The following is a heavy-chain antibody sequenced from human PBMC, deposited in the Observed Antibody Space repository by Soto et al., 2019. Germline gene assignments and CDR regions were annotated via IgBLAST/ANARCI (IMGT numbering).Heavy chain of an antibody. CDR1: GYTFTSYG. J-gene: IGHJ6*02. CDR3: ARVVRYCSSTSCSREGYYYYGMDV. V-gene: IGHV1-18*01. CDR2: ISAYNGNT. Sequence: ASVKVSCKASGYTFTSYGISWVRQAPGQGLEGMGWISAYNGNTNYAQKLQGRVTMTTDTSTSTAYMELRSLRSDDTAVYYCARVVRYCSSTSCSREGYYYYGMDVWGQGTTVTVSS. D-gene: IGHD2-2*01.